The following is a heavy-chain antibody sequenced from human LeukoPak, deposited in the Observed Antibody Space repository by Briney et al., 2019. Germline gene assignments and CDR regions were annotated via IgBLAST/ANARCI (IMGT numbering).Heavy chain of an antibody. CDR3: ARDYGSDSSGYPVDY. Sequence: GGSLRLSCAASGFTFSSYAMSWVRQAPGKGLEWVSAISGSGGSTYYADSVKGRFTISRDNSKNTLYLQMNSLRAEDTAVYYCARDYGSDSSGYPVDYWGQGTLVTVSS. D-gene: IGHD3-22*01. V-gene: IGHV3-23*01. CDR2: ISGSGGST. CDR1: GFTFSSYA. J-gene: IGHJ4*02.